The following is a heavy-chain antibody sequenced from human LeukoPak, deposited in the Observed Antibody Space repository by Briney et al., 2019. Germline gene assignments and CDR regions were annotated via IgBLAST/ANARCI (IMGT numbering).Heavy chain of an antibody. D-gene: IGHD3-3*01. J-gene: IGHJ4*02. CDR2: ISGSGGST. CDR1: GFAFSSYA. Sequence: PGGSLRLSCAASGFAFSSYAMSWVRQAPGKGLEWVSAISGSGGSTYYADSVKGRFTTSRDNSKNTLYLQMNSLRAEDTAVYYCAKRNYDFWSGYYRRAENHFDYWGQGTLVTVSS. CDR3: AKRNYDFWSGYYRRAENHFDY. V-gene: IGHV3-23*01.